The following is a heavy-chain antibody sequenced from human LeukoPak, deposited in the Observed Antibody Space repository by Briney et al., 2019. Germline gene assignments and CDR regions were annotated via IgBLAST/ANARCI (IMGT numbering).Heavy chain of an antibody. Sequence: GGSLRLSCAASGFTFSSYGMYWVRQAPGKGLEWVAFIRYDGSNKYYADSVKGRFTISRDNSKNTLYLQMNSLRAEDTAVYYCAKDSKYSSSWYEVRYYYYGMDVWGQGTTVTVS. CDR1: GFTFSSYG. CDR2: IRYDGSNK. D-gene: IGHD6-13*01. V-gene: IGHV3-30*02. CDR3: AKDSKYSSSWYEVRYYYYGMDV. J-gene: IGHJ6*02.